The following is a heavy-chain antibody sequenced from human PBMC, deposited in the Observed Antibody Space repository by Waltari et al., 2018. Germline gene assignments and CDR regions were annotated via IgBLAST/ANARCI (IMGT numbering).Heavy chain of an antibody. CDR2: IYSGGST. CDR3: ARGIQYYYDSSGYYFDY. Sequence: EVQLVESGGGLIQPGGSLRLSCAASWFTVSSNYMSWVRQAPGKGLEWVSVIYSGGSTYYADSVKGRFTISRDNSKNTLYLQMNSLRAEDTAVYYCARGIQYYYDSSGYYFDYWGQGTLVTVSS. D-gene: IGHD3-22*01. CDR1: WFTVSSNY. V-gene: IGHV3-53*01. J-gene: IGHJ4*02.